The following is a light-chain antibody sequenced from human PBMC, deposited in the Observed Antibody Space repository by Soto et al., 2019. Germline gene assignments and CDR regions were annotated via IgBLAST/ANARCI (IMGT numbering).Light chain of an antibody. CDR2: DAS. J-gene: IGKJ3*01. CDR1: QSVSNS. V-gene: IGKV3-11*01. CDR3: QQRSNWPPGEFT. Sequence: EIVLTQSPATLSLSPGERATLSCRASQSVSNSLAWYQQKPGQAPRLLIYDASNRATGIPARFSGSASGTDFTLTISSLEPEDFAVYYCQQRSNWPPGEFTFGPGTRVDIK.